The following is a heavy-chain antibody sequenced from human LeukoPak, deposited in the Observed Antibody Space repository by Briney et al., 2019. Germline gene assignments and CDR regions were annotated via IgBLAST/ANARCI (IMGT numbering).Heavy chain of an antibody. Sequence: PSETLSLTCTVSGGSISSGDYYWSWIRQPPGKGLEWIGYIYYSGSTYYNPSLKSRVTISVDTSKNQFSLKLSSVTAADTAVYYCARVLSSGWAGFDYWGQGALVTVSS. D-gene: IGHD6-19*01. CDR1: GGSISSGDYY. CDR3: ARVLSSGWAGFDY. V-gene: IGHV4-30-4*02. CDR2: IYYSGST. J-gene: IGHJ4*02.